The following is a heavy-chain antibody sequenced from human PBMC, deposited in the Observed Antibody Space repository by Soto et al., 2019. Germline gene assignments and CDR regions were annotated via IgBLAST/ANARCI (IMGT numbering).Heavy chain of an antibody. CDR2: INAGNGNT. V-gene: IGHV1-3*01. CDR3: ARNSVAVAATIDYFAY. J-gene: IGHJ4*02. Sequence: ASVKVSCKASGYTFTSYAMHWVRQAPGQRLEWMGWINAGNGNTKYSQKFQGRVTITRDTSASTAYMELSSLRSEDTAVYYCARNSVAVAATIDYFAYWGQGTLVTVSS. D-gene: IGHD6-19*01. CDR1: GYTFTSYA.